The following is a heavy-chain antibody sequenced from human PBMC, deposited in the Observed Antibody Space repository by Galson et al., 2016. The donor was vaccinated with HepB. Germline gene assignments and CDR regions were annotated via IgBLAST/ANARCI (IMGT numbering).Heavy chain of an antibody. CDR3: AATIDYQYDSLRYDL. D-gene: IGHD3-22*01. CDR1: GFTFSKSA. Sequence: SVKVSCKASGFTFSKSAIQWVRQAPGQRLEWMGWIVVGTGNKKYAQKFQKRVTFSRDMSAVTAYVELSSLTSEDTALYYCAATIDYQYDSLRYDLWGQGTLVTVSS. J-gene: IGHJ4*02. V-gene: IGHV1-58*02. CDR2: IVVGTGNK.